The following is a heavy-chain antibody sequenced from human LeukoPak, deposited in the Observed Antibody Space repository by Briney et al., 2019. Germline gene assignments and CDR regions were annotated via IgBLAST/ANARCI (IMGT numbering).Heavy chain of an antibody. CDR3: ARDRGIAVAGTRTRYYFDY. Sequence: PGGSLRLSCAASGFTFNSYGMHCVRQAPGKGLEWVARIWYDGSNKYYADSVEGRFTISRDNSKNTLYLQMNSLRVEDTAVYYCARDRGIAVAGTRTRYYFDYWGQGTLVTVSS. D-gene: IGHD6-19*01. V-gene: IGHV3-33*01. CDR2: IWYDGSNK. J-gene: IGHJ4*02. CDR1: GFTFNSYG.